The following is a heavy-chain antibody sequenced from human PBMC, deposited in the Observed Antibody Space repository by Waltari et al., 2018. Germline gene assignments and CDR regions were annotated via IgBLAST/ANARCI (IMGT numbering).Heavy chain of an antibody. D-gene: IGHD6-19*01. CDR1: GGTFSSYT. CDR2: IIPILGIA. J-gene: IGHJ4*02. Sequence: QVQLVQSGAEVKKPGSSVKVSCKASGGTFSSYTISWVRQAPGQGLEWMGRIIPILGIANYAQKVQGRVTITADKSTSTAYMELSSLRSEDTAVYYCARGSIAVAGNYYFDYWGQGTLVTVSS. V-gene: IGHV1-69*02. CDR3: ARGSIAVAGNYYFDY.